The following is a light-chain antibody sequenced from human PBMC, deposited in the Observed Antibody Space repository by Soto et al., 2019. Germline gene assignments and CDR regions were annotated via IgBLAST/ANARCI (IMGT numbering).Light chain of an antibody. CDR2: GAS. V-gene: IGKV3-20*01. CDR1: EAVAKNC. J-gene: IGKJ4*01. CDR3: QHYDTAPLS. Sequence: EIVLTQFPGTLSLSPGKSATLSCRASEAVAKNCLAWFQKKPGQAPKLLIHGASTRATDIPDRFSGSGSGTDFTLTVSSLEPEDFAVYYCQHYDTAPLSFGGGTRVEI.